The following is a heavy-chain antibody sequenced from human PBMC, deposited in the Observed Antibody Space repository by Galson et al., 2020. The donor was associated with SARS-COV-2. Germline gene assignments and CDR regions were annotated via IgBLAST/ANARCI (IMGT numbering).Heavy chain of an antibody. J-gene: IGHJ4*02. CDR2: ITWDGRNT. V-gene: IGHV3-43D*04. CDR3: AKDPSWGVRAAAASSLDY. CDR1: GFNFEDYA. D-gene: IGHD3-10*01. Sequence: GESLKISCAASGFNFEDYAMHWVRQAPGKSLEWLSLITWDGRNTYSADSVKGRFTISRDNDKNFLYLQMNSLRLDETALYYCAKDPSWGVRAAAASSLDYWGRGTLVTVSS.